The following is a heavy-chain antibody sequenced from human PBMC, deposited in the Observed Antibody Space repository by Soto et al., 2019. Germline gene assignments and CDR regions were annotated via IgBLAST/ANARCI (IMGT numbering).Heavy chain of an antibody. J-gene: IGHJ4*02. V-gene: IGHV1-18*01. CDR3: ARDPVAGTYFDY. CDR1: GYTFISYG. Sequence: QVQLVQSGAEVKKPGASVKVSCKASGYTFISYGISWVQQAPGQGLEWIGWINAFNGNTNYAQKLQGRVTMTRDTSTSTAYMELRSLRSDDTAVYYCARDPVAGTYFDYWGQGTLVTVSS. CDR2: INAFNGNT. D-gene: IGHD6-19*01.